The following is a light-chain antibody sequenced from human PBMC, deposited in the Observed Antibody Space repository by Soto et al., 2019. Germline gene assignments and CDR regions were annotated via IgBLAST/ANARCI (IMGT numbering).Light chain of an antibody. CDR2: GAS. CDR3: QQYNNCSRT. V-gene: IGKV3D-15*01. CDR1: QSVNSD. J-gene: IGKJ1*01. Sequence: EIVFTRCRGSLSLSPGERATLSCRASQSVNSDYLAWFQQKRGQAPRLLIYGASTRTTGIPDRFSGSGSATEFTLTISSLQSEDFAVYYCQQYNNCSRTFGQGTTVYIK.